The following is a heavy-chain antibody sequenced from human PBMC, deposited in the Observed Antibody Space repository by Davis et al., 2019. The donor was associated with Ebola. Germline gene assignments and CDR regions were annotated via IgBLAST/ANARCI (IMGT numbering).Heavy chain of an antibody. CDR2: INNDGRST. CDR3: ATEALYSGNYYSDY. D-gene: IGHD1-26*01. V-gene: IGHV3-74*03. Sequence: GESLKISCAASGLTFSTYWMHWVRQSPGKGLVWVSRINNDGRSTMYADSVRGRFTISRDNVKNTLYLQMNSLRVEDTAVYYCATEALYSGNYYSDYWGQGTLVAVSS. J-gene: IGHJ4*02. CDR1: GLTFSTYW.